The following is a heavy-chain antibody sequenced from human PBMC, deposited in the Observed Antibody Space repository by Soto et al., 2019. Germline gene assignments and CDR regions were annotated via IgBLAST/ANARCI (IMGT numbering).Heavy chain of an antibody. CDR3: ARDCNPSRRAARPRAFDI. CDR1: GGTFSSYA. CDR2: IIPIFGTA. Sequence: SVKVSCKASGGTFSSYAISWVRQAPGQGLEWMGGIIPIFGTANYAQKFQGRVAITADESTSTAYMELSSLRSEDTAVYYCARDCNPSRRAARPRAFDIWGQGTMVTVSS. D-gene: IGHD6-6*01. V-gene: IGHV1-69*13. J-gene: IGHJ3*02.